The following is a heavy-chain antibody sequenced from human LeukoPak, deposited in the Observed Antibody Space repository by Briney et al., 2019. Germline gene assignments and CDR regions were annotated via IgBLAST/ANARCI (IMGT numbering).Heavy chain of an antibody. J-gene: IGHJ5*02. CDR3: VIDSSSWYNYFDP. CDR2: INSDGSST. Sequence: PGGSLRLSCAASGFTFSSYWMHWVRQAPGKGLVWVSRINSDGSSTSYADSVKGRFTISRDNAKNTLYLQMNSLRSEDTAVYYCVIDSSSWYNYFDPWGQGTLVTVSS. D-gene: IGHD6-13*01. CDR1: GFTFSSYW. V-gene: IGHV3-74*01.